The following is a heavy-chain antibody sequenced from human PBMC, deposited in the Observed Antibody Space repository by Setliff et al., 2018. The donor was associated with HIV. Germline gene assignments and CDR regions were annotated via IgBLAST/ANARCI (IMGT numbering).Heavy chain of an antibody. D-gene: IGHD2-21*01. V-gene: IGHV4-39*01. J-gene: IGHJ4*02. Sequence: SETLSLTCTVSGVSISSTNSYWGWIRQPPGKGLEWIGNVVYTGHTYYNPALKSRLIISVETSKNQFSLKLTSVTAADTAVYFCARASRWGSIPFDYWGQGTLVTVSS. CDR2: VVYTGHT. CDR3: ARASRWGSIPFDY. CDR1: GVSISSTNSY.